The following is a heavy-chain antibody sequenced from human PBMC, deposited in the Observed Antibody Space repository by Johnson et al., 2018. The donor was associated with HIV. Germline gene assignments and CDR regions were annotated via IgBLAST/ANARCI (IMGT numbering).Heavy chain of an antibody. Sequence: QVQLVESGGGVVRPGGSLRLSCAASGFTFDDYGMTWVRQAPGKGLEWVSVIYSGGSTYYADSVKGRFTISRDNSKNTLYLQMNSLRGEDTAVYHCAKEGYSASFDIWGQGTMVTVSS. D-gene: IGHD2-21*01. V-gene: IGHV3-NL1*01. CDR3: AKEGYSASFDI. CDR1: GFTFDDYG. CDR2: IYSGGST. J-gene: IGHJ3*02.